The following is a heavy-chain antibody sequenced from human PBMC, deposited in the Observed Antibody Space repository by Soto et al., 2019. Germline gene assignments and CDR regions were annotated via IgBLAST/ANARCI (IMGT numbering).Heavy chain of an antibody. Sequence: PGGSLRLSCAASGFTVSSNYMSWFRQAPGKGLEWVSVIYSGGSTYYADSVKGRFTISRDNSKNTLYLQMNSLRAEDTAVYYCAREVHGGSYGMDGWGQRTTVTVAS. CDR2: IYSGGST. J-gene: IGHJ6*02. V-gene: IGHV3-66*01. CDR3: AREVHGGSYGMDG. CDR1: GFTVSSNY.